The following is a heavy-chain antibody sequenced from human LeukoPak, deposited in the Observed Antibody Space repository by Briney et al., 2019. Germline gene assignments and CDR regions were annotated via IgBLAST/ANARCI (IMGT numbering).Heavy chain of an antibody. CDR1: GFTFSSCA. CDR2: ISYDGSNK. CDR3: ARGGYYENYYYGMDV. Sequence: GGSLRLCCAASGFTFSSCAMHWVRQAPGKGLEWVAVISYDGSNKYYADSVKGRFTISRDNSKNTLYLQMNSLRAEDTAVYYCARGGYYENYYYGMDVWGQGTTVTVSS. V-gene: IGHV3-30-3*01. D-gene: IGHD2-15*01. J-gene: IGHJ6*02.